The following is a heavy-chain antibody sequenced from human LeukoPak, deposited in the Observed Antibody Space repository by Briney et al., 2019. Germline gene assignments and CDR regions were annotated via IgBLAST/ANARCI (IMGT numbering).Heavy chain of an antibody. CDR1: GDSVSSNSAA. D-gene: IGHD1-1*01. CDR3: VGGGTSVAGMDV. Sequence: SQTLSLTSVISGDSVSSNSAAWNWIRQSPSRGLEWLGRTYYRSEWFHDYAVSVKSRMIINPDTSKNQFSLQLNSVTPEDTAIYYCVGGGTSVAGMDVWGQGTTVTVSS. CDR2: TYYRSEWFH. V-gene: IGHV6-1*01. J-gene: IGHJ6*02.